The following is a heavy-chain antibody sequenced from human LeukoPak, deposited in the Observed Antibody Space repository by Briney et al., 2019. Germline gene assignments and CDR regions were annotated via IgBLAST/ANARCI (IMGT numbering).Heavy chain of an antibody. CDR2: FYYIGGT. Sequence: NPSETLSLTCTVSRGSISSSSYYWGWIRQPPGKRLEWIGSFYYIGGTYYNPSLEGRVTISADSSKNQFSLKLTSVTAAGTALYYCARILTTFDSWGQGTLVTVSS. CDR1: RGSISSSSYY. J-gene: IGHJ4*02. D-gene: IGHD4-11*01. V-gene: IGHV4-39*01. CDR3: ARILTTFDS.